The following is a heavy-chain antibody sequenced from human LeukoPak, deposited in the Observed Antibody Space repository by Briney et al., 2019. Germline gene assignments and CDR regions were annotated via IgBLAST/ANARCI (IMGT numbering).Heavy chain of an antibody. CDR2: FSWNSGSI. CDR3: AKDLMDCSSTSCYDAYYGMDV. V-gene: IGHV3-9*01. CDR1: GFTFYYYA. Sequence: PGRSLRLSCAASGFTFYYYAMHWVRQSPGKGLEWVSGFSWNSGSIGYADSVKGRFTISRDNAKNSLYLQMNSLRAEDTALYYCAKDLMDCSSTSCYDAYYGMDVWGQGTTVSVSS. J-gene: IGHJ6*02. D-gene: IGHD2-2*01.